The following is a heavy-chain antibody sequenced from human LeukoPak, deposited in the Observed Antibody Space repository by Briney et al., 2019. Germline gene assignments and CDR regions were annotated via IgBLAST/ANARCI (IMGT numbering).Heavy chain of an antibody. CDR3: ARRGGSRGWGAFDI. CDR2: ISSSGGST. CDR1: GFTFSSYA. Sequence: GGSLRLSCAASGFTFSSYAMSWVRQAPGKGLEWVSGISSSGGSTYYADSVKGRFTISRDNSKNTLSLQMSSLRVEDTAIYYCARRGGSRGWGAFDIWGQGTIVTVSS. V-gene: IGHV3-23*01. J-gene: IGHJ3*02. D-gene: IGHD6-19*01.